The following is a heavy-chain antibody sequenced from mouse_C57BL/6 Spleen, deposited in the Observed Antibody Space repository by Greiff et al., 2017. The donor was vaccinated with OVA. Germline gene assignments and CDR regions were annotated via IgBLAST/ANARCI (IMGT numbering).Heavy chain of an antibody. V-gene: IGHV5-6*01. Sequence: EVKLVESGGDLVKPGGSLKLSCAASGFTFSSYGMSWVRQTPDKRLEWVATISSGGSYTYYPDSVKGRFTISRDNAKNTLYLQMSSLKSEDTAMYYCARHRDYDRGYAMDYWGQGTSVTVSS. J-gene: IGHJ4*01. CDR3: ARHRDYDRGYAMDY. CDR2: ISSGGSYT. CDR1: GFTFSSYG. D-gene: IGHD2-4*01.